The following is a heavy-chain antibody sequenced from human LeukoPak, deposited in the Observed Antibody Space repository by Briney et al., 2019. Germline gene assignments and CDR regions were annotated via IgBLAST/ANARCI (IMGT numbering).Heavy chain of an antibody. V-gene: IGHV3-43*02. J-gene: IGHJ4*02. CDR3: AKDTVAYVSGTSYIGNYFDY. CDR2: ISGDGSSR. CDR1: GFSFGDYG. D-gene: IGHD3-10*01. Sequence: PGGSLRVSCAASGFSFGDYGMHWVRQAPGKGLEWVSLISGDGSSRYYTDSVKGRFTISRDDSKNSLYLQMNRLRTEDTALYYCAKDTVAYVSGTSYIGNYFDYWGQGALVTVSS.